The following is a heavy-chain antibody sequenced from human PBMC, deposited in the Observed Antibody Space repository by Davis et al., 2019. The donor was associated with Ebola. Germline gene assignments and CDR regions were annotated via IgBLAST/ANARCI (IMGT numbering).Heavy chain of an antibody. J-gene: IGHJ6*02. D-gene: IGHD2-2*01. V-gene: IGHV3-74*01. CDR3: ARDGAYCSSTSCYGGYYYYYGMDV. CDR2: INRDGTTT. Sequence: GESLKISCTVSGFTFSNNWMSWVRQVPGKGLVWVSSINRDGTTTTYADSVKGRFTISRDNSKNTLYLQMNSLRAEDTAVYYCARDGAYCSSTSCYGGYYYYYGMDVWGQGTTVTVSS. CDR1: GFTFSNNW.